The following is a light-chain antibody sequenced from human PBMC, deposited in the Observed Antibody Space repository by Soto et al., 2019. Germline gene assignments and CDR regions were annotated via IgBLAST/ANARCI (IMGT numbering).Light chain of an antibody. V-gene: IGLV1-51*01. Sequence: QSVLTQPPSVSAAPGQKVTISCSGSSSNIGNNYVSWYQQLPGTAPKSLIYDNDKRPSGIPARFSGSKSGTSATLGITGLQTGDEADYYCGTWDSSLSAVVFGGGTKVTVL. CDR2: DND. CDR3: GTWDSSLSAVV. J-gene: IGLJ2*01. CDR1: SSNIGNNY.